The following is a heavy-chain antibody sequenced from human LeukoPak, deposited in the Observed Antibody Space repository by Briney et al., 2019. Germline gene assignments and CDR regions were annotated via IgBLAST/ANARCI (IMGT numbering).Heavy chain of an antibody. V-gene: IGHV1-24*01. CDR3: ATPRGAVITMVRGMRFDY. CDR2: FDPEDGET. D-gene: IGHD3-10*01. Sequence: GASVKVSCKVSGYTLTELSMHWVRQAPGKGLEWMGGFDPEDGETIYAQKFQGRVTMTEDTSTDTAYMELSSLRSEDTAVYYCATPRGAVITMVRGMRFDYWGQGTLVTVSS. J-gene: IGHJ4*02. CDR1: GYTLTELS.